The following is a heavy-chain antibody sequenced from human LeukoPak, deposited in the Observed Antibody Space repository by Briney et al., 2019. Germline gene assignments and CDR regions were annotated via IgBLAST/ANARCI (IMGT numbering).Heavy chain of an antibody. V-gene: IGHV4-39*01. CDR2: IYYKGST. Sequence: PSETLSHTCSVPGDSISSSSHYWGWIRQPPGKGLEWIGTIYYKGSTYYNPSLKRRVTISVDTSKNQFSLKLTSVTAADTAVYYCARQGGSGTCYVDYWGQGTLVSVSS. CDR3: ARQGGSGTCYVDY. J-gene: IGHJ4*02. CDR1: GDSISSSSHY. D-gene: IGHD3-10*01.